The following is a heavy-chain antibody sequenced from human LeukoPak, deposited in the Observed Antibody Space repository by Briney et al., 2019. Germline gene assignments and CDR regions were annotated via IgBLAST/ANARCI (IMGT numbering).Heavy chain of an antibody. CDR2: VGGDDKT. V-gene: IGHV3-23*01. J-gene: IGHJ3*02. D-gene: IGHD2-8*01. CDR3: VKDSWPRNGIFDPFDI. Sequence: GGSLRLSCAASGFTFSDYAMNWVRQAPGKGLEWVSVVGGDDKTWYTDSVKGRFTISRDNSKNTLSLKMNSLRLEDTAVYFCVKDSWPRNGIFDPFDIWGQGTMVTVSS. CDR1: GFTFSDYA.